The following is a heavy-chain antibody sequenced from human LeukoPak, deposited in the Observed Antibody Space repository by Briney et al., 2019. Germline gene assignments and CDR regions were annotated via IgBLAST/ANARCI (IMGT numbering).Heavy chain of an antibody. Sequence: PGGSLRLSCAASGFTFSSYAMSWVRQAPGKGLEWVSAISGSGGSTYYADSVKGRFTISRDNSKNTLYLQMNSLRAEDTAVYYCAKVGPQSSSPLPAYSSSRYFDYWGQGTLVTVSS. D-gene: IGHD6-6*01. CDR3: AKVGPQSSSPLPAYSSSRYFDY. J-gene: IGHJ4*02. CDR1: GFTFSSYA. CDR2: ISGSGGST. V-gene: IGHV3-23*01.